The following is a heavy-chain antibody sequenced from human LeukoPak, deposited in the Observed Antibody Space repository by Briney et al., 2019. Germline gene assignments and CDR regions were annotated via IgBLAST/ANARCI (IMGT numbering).Heavy chain of an antibody. CDR2: ISWDGGGT. J-gene: IGHJ6*03. D-gene: IGHD5-18*01. CDR1: GFTFDDYA. CDR3: AKAFRGRSYGYAIVYYYYMDV. V-gene: IGHV3-43D*03. Sequence: GGSLRLSCAASGFTFDDYAMHWVRQAPGKGLEWVSLISWDGGGTYYADTVKGRFTISRDNSKKSLYLQMNSLRGEDTAVYYCAKAFRGRSYGYAIVYYYYMDVWGKGTTVTVSS.